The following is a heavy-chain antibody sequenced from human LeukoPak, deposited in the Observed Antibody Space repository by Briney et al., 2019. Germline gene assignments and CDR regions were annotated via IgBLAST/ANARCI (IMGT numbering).Heavy chain of an antibody. V-gene: IGHV4-39*01. Sequence: SETLSLICVVSGDSISISSYYWLWIRQSPGKGLEWIESIYYRGTTYYNPSLKSRATISVDTSKQQFSLKLSSVTAVDTAVYYCARQGSSTIGYYFDYWGQGTQVTVSS. CDR3: ARQGSSTIGYYFDY. J-gene: IGHJ4*02. CDR1: GDSISISSYY. CDR2: IYYRGTT. D-gene: IGHD3-10*01.